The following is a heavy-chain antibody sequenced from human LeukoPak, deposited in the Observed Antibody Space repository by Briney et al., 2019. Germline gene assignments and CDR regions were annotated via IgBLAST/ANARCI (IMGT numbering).Heavy chain of an antibody. Sequence: SVKVSCKASGYTFTAYYMRWVRQAPGQGLEWMGGIIPIFGTANYAQKFQGRVTITADKSTSTAYMELSSLRSEDTAVYYCARSRIAVAGDFDYWGQGTLVTVSS. V-gene: IGHV1-69*06. J-gene: IGHJ4*02. CDR3: ARSRIAVAGDFDY. CDR1: GYTFTAYY. D-gene: IGHD6-19*01. CDR2: IIPIFGTA.